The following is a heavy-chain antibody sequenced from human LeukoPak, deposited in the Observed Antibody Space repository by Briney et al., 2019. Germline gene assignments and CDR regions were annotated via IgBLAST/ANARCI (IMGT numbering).Heavy chain of an antibody. CDR2: ISGSGDNT. D-gene: IGHD2/OR15-2a*01. CDR3: AKMKGHPLQKYYMDV. CDR1: GFTFSGFA. V-gene: IGHV3-23*01. Sequence: GGSLRLSCAASGFTFSGFAMSWVRRTPGKGLEWVSGISGSGDNTLYAASVKGRFTISRDNSKNTLYLEMNSLRAEDTAIYYCAKMKGHPLQKYYMDVWGQGSTVTVSS. J-gene: IGHJ6*01.